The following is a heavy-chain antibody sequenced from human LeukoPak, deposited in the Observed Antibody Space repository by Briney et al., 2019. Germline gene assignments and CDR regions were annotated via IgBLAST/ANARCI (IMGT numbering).Heavy chain of an antibody. CDR2: INPNSGGT. D-gene: IGHD3-10*01. J-gene: IGHJ4*02. CDR3: ARRLLWFGELLY. V-gene: IGHV1-2*02. Sequence: ASVKVSCKASGYTFTGYYMHWVRQAPGQGLEWMGWINPNSGGTNDAQKFQGRVTMTRDTSISTAYMELSRLRSDDTAVYYCARRLLWFGELLYWGQGTLVTVSS. CDR1: GYTFTGYY.